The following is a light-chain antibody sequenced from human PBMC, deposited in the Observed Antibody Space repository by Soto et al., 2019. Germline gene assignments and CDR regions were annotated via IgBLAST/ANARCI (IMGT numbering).Light chain of an antibody. CDR2: AAS. CDR3: QQLNSYPP. Sequence: DIKLTQSPSFLSASLLDRVSIXCRASQGISSYLAWYQQKPGKAPKLLIYAASTLQSGVPSRFSGSGSGTEFTLTISSLQPEDFATYYCQQLNSYPPFGQGTKVDI. V-gene: IGKV1-9*01. J-gene: IGKJ1*01. CDR1: QGISSY.